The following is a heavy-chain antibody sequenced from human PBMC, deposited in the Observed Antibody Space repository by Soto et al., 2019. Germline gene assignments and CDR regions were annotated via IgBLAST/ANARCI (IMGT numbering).Heavy chain of an antibody. D-gene: IGHD1-26*01. CDR3: ERDSPLLRGGWYLDL. V-gene: IGHV4-31*03. Sequence: QVQLQESGPGLVKPSQTLSLTCTVSGGSISSGGYYWSWIRQHPGKGLEWIGYIYYSGSTYYNPSVNGRVTISGETSKNQCSLKLSSVTAADTAGYYCERDSPLLRGGWYLDLWGRGTLVNLSS. CDR2: IYYSGST. J-gene: IGHJ2*01. CDR1: GGSISSGGYY.